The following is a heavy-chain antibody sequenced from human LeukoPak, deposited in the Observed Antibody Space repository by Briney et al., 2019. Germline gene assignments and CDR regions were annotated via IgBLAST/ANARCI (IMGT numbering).Heavy chain of an antibody. CDR3: AKGHLGDGYDRPSAFDI. V-gene: IGHV1-69*06. D-gene: IGHD5-12*01. Sequence: SVKVSCKASRGTFSSNAITWVRQAPGQGLEWMGGIIPIFRTTNYAQKFQGRVTITADKSTSTAYMELSSLRSEDTAVYYCAKGHLGDGYDRPSAFDIWGQGTMVTVSS. CDR2: IIPIFRTT. CDR1: RGTFSSNA. J-gene: IGHJ3*02.